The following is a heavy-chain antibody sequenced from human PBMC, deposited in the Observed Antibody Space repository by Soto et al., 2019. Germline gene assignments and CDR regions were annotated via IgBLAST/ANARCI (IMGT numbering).Heavy chain of an antibody. D-gene: IGHD3-10*01. CDR2: INAGNGNT. V-gene: IGHV1-3*01. J-gene: IGHJ4*02. CDR1: GYTFTSYA. Sequence: ASVKVSCKASGYTFTSYAMHWVRQAPGQRLEWMGWINAGNGNTKYSQKFQGRVTITRDTSASTAYMELSSLRSEDTAVYYCARDRITMVRGVIIEEDYFFDYWGQGTLVTVSS. CDR3: ARDRITMVRGVIIEEDYFFDY.